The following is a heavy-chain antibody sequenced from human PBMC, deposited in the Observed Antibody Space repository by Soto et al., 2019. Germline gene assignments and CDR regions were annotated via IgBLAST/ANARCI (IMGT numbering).Heavy chain of an antibody. V-gene: IGHV4-34*01. CDR1: GGSFSGYY. Sequence: PSETLSLTCAVYGGSFSGYYWSWIRQPPGKGLEWIGEINHSRSTNYNPSLKSRVTISVDTSKNQFSLKLSSVTAADTAVYYCARDRNYYYGSGSSFYYYMDVWGKGTTVTVSS. J-gene: IGHJ6*03. D-gene: IGHD3-10*01. CDR2: INHSRST. CDR3: ARDRNYYYGSGSSFYYYMDV.